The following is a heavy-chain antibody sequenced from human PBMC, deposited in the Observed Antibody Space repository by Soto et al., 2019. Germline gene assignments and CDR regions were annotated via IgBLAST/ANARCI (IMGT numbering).Heavy chain of an antibody. J-gene: IGHJ5*02. V-gene: IGHV2-5*02. CDR1: GFSLTTSGVG. CDR3: AHTSLNRLGWFDP. D-gene: IGHD3-16*01. Sequence: SGPMLVNPTQPLTLTCTFSGFSLTTSGVGVGWIRQPPGKALEWLAVYYWDDDKHYSPSLIGRLTITKDTSKNQVVLTMTNVEPVDTATYYCAHTSLNRLGWFDPWGQGTLVTVSS. CDR2: YYWDDDK.